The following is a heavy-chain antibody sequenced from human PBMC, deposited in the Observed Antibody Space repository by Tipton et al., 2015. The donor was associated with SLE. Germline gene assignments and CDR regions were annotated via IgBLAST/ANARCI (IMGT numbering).Heavy chain of an antibody. V-gene: IGHV4-61*09. J-gene: IGHJ4*02. D-gene: IGHD3-10*01. Sequence: TLSLTCTVSGGSISSSSYYWGWIRQPAGKGLEWIGYIYTSGSTNYNPSLKSRVTISVDTSKNQFSLKLRSVTAADTAAYYCARWVDDYGSGSYYSRGYFDYWGQGTLVTVSS. CDR1: GGSISSSSYY. CDR3: ARWVDDYGSGSYYSRGYFDY. CDR2: IYTSGST.